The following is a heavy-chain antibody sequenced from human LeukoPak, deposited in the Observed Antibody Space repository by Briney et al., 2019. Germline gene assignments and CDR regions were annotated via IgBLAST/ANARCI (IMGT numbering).Heavy chain of an antibody. CDR3: TRDRNGGDHYYMDV. CDR1: GGSFSGYY. J-gene: IGHJ6*03. CDR2: INNSGST. Sequence: SETLSLTCAVYGGSFSGYYWSWIRQPPGKGLEWIGEINNSGSTNYNPSLKSRVTISVDTSKNQFSLKLSSVTAADTAVYYCTRDRNGGDHYYMDVWGKGTTATVSS. D-gene: IGHD3-16*01. V-gene: IGHV4-34*01.